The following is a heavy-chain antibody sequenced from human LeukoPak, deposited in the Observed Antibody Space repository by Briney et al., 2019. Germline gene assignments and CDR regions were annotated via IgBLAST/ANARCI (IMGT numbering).Heavy chain of an antibody. Sequence: SETLSLTCTVSGGSISSYYWSWIRQPPGKGLEWIGYIYYSGSTNYNPSLKSRVTISVDTSKNQFSLKLSSVTAADTAVYYCARARRDSSGYYYTYYFDYWGQGTLVTVSS. CDR3: ARARRDSSGYYYTYYFDY. J-gene: IGHJ4*02. CDR2: IYYSGST. V-gene: IGHV4-59*01. CDR1: GGSISSYY. D-gene: IGHD3-22*01.